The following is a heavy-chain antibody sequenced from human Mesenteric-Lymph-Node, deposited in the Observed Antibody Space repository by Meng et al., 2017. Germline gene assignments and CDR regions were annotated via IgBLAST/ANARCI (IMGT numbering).Heavy chain of an antibody. V-gene: IGHV4-39*01. CDR1: GGPINSSSYY. CDR3: ARPIAAAGWFDP. CDR2: IYYSGRT. Sequence: RLQESGPGLVKPSETLSLTCTVSGGPINSSSYYWGWIRQPPGKGLEWIGSIYYSGRTYYNPSLKSRVTISVDTSKNQFSLKLSSVTAADTAVYYCARPIAAAGWFDPWGQGTLVTVSS. D-gene: IGHD6-13*01. J-gene: IGHJ5*02.